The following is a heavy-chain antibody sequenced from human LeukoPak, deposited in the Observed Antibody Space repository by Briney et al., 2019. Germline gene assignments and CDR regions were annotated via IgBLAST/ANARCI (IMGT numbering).Heavy chain of an antibody. CDR3: ASPMTTVTLGV. Sequence: GGSRRLSCAASGFTFSSYSMNWVRQAPGKGLEWVSSISSSSSYIYYADSVKGRFTISRDNAKNSLYLQMNSLRAEDTAVYYCASPMTTVTLGVWGQGTTVTVSS. CDR2: ISSSSSYI. V-gene: IGHV3-21*01. D-gene: IGHD4-17*01. J-gene: IGHJ6*02. CDR1: GFTFSSYS.